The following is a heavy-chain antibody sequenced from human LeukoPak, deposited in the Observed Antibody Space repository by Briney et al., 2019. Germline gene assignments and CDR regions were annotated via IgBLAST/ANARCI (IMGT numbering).Heavy chain of an antibody. J-gene: IGHJ4*02. D-gene: IGHD3-22*01. CDR2: ISAYNGNT. CDR1: GYSFTSYG. Sequence: ASVKVSCKASGYSFTSYGISWVRQAPGQGLEWMGWISAYNGNTKYAQKLQGRVTMTTDTSTSTAYMELRSLRSDDAAVYYCATLYYYDSSGYYSPVRFDYWGQGTLVTVSS. CDR3: ATLYYYDSSGYYSPVRFDY. V-gene: IGHV1-18*01.